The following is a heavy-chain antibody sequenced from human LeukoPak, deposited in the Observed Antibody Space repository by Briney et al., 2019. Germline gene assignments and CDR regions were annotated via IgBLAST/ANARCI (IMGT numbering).Heavy chain of an antibody. J-gene: IGHJ6*03. CDR2: ISYDGSNK. Sequence: GGSLRLSCAASGFTFSSYGMHWVRQAPGKGVEWVAVISYDGSNKYYADSVKGRFTISRDNSKNTLYLQMNSLRAEDTAVYYCAKGPYDFWSGYYTSYYYYYMDVWGKGTTVTVSS. D-gene: IGHD3-3*01. CDR1: GFTFSSYG. V-gene: IGHV3-30*18. CDR3: AKGPYDFWSGYYTSYYYYYMDV.